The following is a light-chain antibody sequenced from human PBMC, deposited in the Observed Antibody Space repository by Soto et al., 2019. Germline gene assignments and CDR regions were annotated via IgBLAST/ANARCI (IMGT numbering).Light chain of an antibody. Sequence: EIVMTQSPATLSVSPGERATLSCRASQSVSSNLGWYQQKPGQAPRLLIYDASTRATGIPARFSGSGSGTEFTLTISSLHSEDFAVYYCQQYNNWPPWTFGQGTKVEIK. V-gene: IGKV3-15*01. J-gene: IGKJ1*01. CDR3: QQYNNWPPWT. CDR1: QSVSSN. CDR2: DAS.